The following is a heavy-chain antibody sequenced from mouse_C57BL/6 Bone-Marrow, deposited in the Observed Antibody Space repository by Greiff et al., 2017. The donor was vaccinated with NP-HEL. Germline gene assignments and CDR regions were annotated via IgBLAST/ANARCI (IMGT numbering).Heavy chain of an antibody. CDR3: AREKGDWYFDV. V-gene: IGHV5-17*01. Sequence: EVKLMESGGGLVKPGGSLKLSCAASGFTFSDYGMHWVRQAPEKGLEWVAYISSGSSTIYYADTVKGRFTISRDNAKNTLFLQMTSLRSEDTAMYYCAREKGDWYFDVWGTGTTVTVAS. CDR2: ISSGSSTI. CDR1: GFTFSDYG. J-gene: IGHJ1*03.